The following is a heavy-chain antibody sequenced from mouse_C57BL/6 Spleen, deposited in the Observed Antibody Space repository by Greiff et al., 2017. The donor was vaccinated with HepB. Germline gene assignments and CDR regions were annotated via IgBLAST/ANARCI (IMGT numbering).Heavy chain of an antibody. CDR2: IYPGDGDT. V-gene: IGHV1-82*01. J-gene: IGHJ2*01. D-gene: IGHD4-1*01. CDR1: GYAFSSSW. CDR3: ASVTGDY. Sequence: QVQLKESGPELVKPGASVKISCKASGYAFSSSWMNWVKQRPGKGLEWIGRIYPGDGDTNYNGKFKGKATLTADKSSSTAYMQLSSLTSEDSAVYFCASVTGDYWGQGTTLTVSS.